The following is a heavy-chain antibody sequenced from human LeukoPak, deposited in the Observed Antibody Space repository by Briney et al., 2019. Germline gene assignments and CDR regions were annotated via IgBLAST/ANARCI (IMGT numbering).Heavy chain of an antibody. Sequence: PSETLSLTCTVSGGSISSYYWSWIRQPPGKGLEWIGYIYYSGSTNYNPSLKSRVTISVDTSKNQFSLKLSSVTAGDTAVYYCARGAAADLWGQGTLVTVSS. D-gene: IGHD6-13*01. V-gene: IGHV4-59*01. J-gene: IGHJ4*02. CDR2: IYYSGST. CDR1: GGSISSYY. CDR3: ARGAAADL.